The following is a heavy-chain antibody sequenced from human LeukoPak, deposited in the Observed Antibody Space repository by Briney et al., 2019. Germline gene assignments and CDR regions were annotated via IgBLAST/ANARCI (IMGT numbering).Heavy chain of an antibody. V-gene: IGHV3-23*01. CDR2: ISGSGNST. J-gene: IGHJ4*02. D-gene: IGHD6-6*01. Sequence: GGSLRLSCAASGFTFSSYAMNWVRQAPGKGLEWVSTISGSGNSTYYADSVKGRFTISRDNSKNTLYLQMNSLRAEDTAIYYCATLYSSSPLDYWDQGTLVTVSS. CDR1: GFTFSSYA. CDR3: ATLYSSSPLDY.